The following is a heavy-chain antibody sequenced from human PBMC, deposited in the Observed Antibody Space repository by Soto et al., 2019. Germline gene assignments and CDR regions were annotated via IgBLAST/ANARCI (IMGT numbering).Heavy chain of an antibody. V-gene: IGHV3-74*01. CDR1: GLTFSNYW. CDR2: ISRDGSST. D-gene: IGHD5-12*01. Sequence: EVQLVESGGGLVQPGGSLRLSCAGSGLTFSNYWIHWVRQAPGKGLAWVSRISRDGSSTTYVDSVKGRFTISRDFAKNTVYLQMNSLRAEDTAVYYCARESSGYSSCFDYWGQGTLVTVSS. CDR3: ARESSGYSSCFDY. J-gene: IGHJ4*02.